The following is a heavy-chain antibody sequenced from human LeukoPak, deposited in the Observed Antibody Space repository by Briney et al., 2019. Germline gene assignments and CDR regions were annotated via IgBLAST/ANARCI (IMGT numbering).Heavy chain of an antibody. CDR1: GFTFSSYA. D-gene: IGHD6-19*01. CDR3: AKALRWLVVGN. J-gene: IGHJ4*02. Sequence: PGGSLRLSCAASGFTFSSYAMSWVRQAPGKGLEWVSAISGSGSTTYYADSVKGRFTISRDNSKSTLYLQMNSLRAEDTAVYYCAKALRWLVVGNWGQGTLVTVSS. CDR2: ISGSGSTT. V-gene: IGHV3-23*01.